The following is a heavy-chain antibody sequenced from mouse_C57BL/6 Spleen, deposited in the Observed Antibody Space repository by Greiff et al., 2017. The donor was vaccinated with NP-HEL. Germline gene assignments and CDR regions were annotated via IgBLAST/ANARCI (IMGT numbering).Heavy chain of an antibody. CDR2: IDPSDSDT. V-gene: IGHV1-52*01. J-gene: IGHJ4*01. CDR1: GYTFTSYW. Sequence: QVQLQQPGAELVRPGSSVKLSCKASGYTFTSYWMHWVKQRPIQGLEWIGNIDPSDSDTHYNQKFKDKATLTVDKSSSTAYMQLSSLTSEDSAVYYCARGGYYAMDYWGQGTSVTVSS. CDR3: ARGGYYAMDY.